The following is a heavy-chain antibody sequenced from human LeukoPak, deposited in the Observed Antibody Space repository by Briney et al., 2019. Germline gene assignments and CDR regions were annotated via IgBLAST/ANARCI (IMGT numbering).Heavy chain of an antibody. CDR2: IYPGDSDT. CDR1: RYSFTNYW. J-gene: IGHJ3*02. V-gene: IGHV5-51*01. CDR3: ARPIVYDSSGYCPGAFDI. D-gene: IGHD3-22*01. Sequence: LGESLQISCKGSRYSFTNYWIGWVRQMPGKGLEYVRIIYPGDSDTRYSPSVQGQVTISADKSTSTAYLQWSSLKASDTAMYYCARPIVYDSSGYCPGAFDIWGQGTMVTVSS.